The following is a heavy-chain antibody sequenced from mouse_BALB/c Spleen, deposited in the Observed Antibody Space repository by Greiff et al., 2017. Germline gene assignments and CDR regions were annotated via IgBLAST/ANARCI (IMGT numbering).Heavy chain of an antibody. CDR2: IDPANGNT. Sequence: VQLQQSGAELVKPGASVKLSCTASGFNIKDTYMHWVKQTPEQGLEWIGRIDPANGNTKYDPKFQGRATITADTASNTAYLQLSSLTSEDTAVYYCAKGLLGAMDYWGQGTSVTVSA. CDR3: AKGLLGAMDY. V-gene: IGHV14-3*02. J-gene: IGHJ4*01. CDR1: GFNIKDTY. D-gene: IGHD1-1*01.